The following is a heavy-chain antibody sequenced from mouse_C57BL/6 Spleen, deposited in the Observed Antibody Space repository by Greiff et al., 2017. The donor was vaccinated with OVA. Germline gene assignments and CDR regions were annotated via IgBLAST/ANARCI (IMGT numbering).Heavy chain of an antibody. CDR3: ARDDYWYFDV. CDR2: IGPANGNT. J-gene: IGHJ1*03. CDR1: GFNIKNTY. Sequence: VQLQQSVAELVRPGASVKFSCTASGFNIKNTYMPWVQQRPEQSLEWIGRIGPANGNTKSAPKFPGKATITADTSSNTSYLQRSSRTSEDTANYYCARDDYWYFDVWGTGTTVTVSS. V-gene: IGHV14-3*01. D-gene: IGHD2-3*01.